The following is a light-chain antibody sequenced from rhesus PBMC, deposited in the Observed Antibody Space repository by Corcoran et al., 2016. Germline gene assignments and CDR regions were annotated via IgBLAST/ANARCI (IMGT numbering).Light chain of an antibody. Sequence: DIQMTQSPSSLSASVGDTVLITCRGSQAICTDFNWFQQKQGKAPKLLIYAESNLESGVPSRFRGSGSGTEFTLPFTSLQPDDFLAYYCLQHYSYPFTFGPGTKLDIE. J-gene: IGKJ3*01. CDR3: LQHYSYPFT. CDR2: AES. CDR1: QAICTD. V-gene: IGKV1-28*01.